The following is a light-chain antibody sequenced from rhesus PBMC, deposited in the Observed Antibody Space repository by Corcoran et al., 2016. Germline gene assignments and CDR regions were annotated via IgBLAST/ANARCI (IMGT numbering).Light chain of an antibody. CDR2: KAS. V-gene: IGKV1-22*01. J-gene: IGKJ4*01. CDR3: RQYNSSPLT. CDR1: QSISSW. Sequence: DIQMTQSPSSLSASVGDTVTITCRASQSISSWLAWYQQKPGKAPNLLIYKASNLQRGVPSRFSGSGSGTDFTRTISSLQSEDFATYYCRQYNSSPLTFGGGTKVEL.